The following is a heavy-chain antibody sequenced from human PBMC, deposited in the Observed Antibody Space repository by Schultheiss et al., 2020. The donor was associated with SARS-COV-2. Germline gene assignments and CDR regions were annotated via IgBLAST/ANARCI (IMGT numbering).Heavy chain of an antibody. CDR1: GGSISSYY. CDR2: IYDGGST. V-gene: IGHV4-59*01. D-gene: IGHD1-26*01. J-gene: IGHJ5*02. Sequence: SETLSLTCTVSGGSISSYYWSWIRQPPGKGLEWIGNIYDGGSTNYNPSLKSRVTISVDTSKNQFSLKLSSVTAADTAVYYCARDSSGSYSHRWFDPWGQGTLVTVSS. CDR3: ARDSSGSYSHRWFDP.